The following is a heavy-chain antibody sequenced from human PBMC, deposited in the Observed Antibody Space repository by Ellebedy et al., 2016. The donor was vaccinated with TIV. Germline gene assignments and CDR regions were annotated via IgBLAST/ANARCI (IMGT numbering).Heavy chain of an antibody. CDR2: IYHIGTT. J-gene: IGHJ5*02. D-gene: IGHD2-2*01. CDR3: ASGKPYTSSTVNWFDP. CDR1: GASLSGYY. V-gene: IGHV4-34*09. Sequence: SETLSLXCAVYGASLSGYYWTWIRQSPGKGLEWFGYIYHIGTTYYNPSLKSRTSISMDTSRAQVSLNLKSVTATDTAVYFCASGKPYTSSTVNWFDPWGPGTLVTVSS.